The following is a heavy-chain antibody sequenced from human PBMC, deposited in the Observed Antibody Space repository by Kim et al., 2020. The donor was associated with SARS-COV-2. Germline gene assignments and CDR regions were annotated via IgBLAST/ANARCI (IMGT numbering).Heavy chain of an antibody. V-gene: IGHV4-61*06. CDR3: ARFFYGGAFDY. Sequence: TNYNPARKSRVNVSGDTSKNQFSLKLNSVTAADTAVYYGARFFYGGAFDYWGQGILVSVSS. CDR2: T. J-gene: IGHJ4*02. D-gene: IGHD3-16*01.